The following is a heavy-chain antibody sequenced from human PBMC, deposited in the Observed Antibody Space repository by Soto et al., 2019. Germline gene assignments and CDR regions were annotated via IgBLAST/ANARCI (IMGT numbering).Heavy chain of an antibody. CDR1: GGSISSGGYY. CDR3: ASTISGSYESTGLDY. V-gene: IGHV4-31*03. D-gene: IGHD1-26*01. J-gene: IGHJ4*02. Sequence: PSETLSLTCTVSGGSISSGGYYWSWIRQHPGKGLEWIGYIYYSGSTYYNPSLKSRVTISVDTSKNQFSLKLSSVTAADTAVYYCASTISGSYESTGLDYWGQGTLVTVSS. CDR2: IYYSGST.